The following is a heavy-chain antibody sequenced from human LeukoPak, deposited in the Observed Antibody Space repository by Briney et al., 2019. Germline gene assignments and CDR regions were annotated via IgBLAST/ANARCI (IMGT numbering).Heavy chain of an antibody. CDR1: GYTLTELS. CDR3: ATRYYGSGSYYRYFDY. CDR2: FDPEDGET. J-gene: IGHJ4*02. V-gene: IGHV1-24*01. Sequence: ASVKVSCEVSGYTLTELSMHWVRQAPGKGLEWMGGFDPEDGETIYAQKLQGRVTMTEDTSTDTAYMELSSLRSEDTAVYYCATRYYGSGSYYRYFDYWGQGTLVTVSS. D-gene: IGHD3-10*01.